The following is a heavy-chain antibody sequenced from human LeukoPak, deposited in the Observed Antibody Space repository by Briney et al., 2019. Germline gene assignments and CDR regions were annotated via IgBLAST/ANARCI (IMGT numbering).Heavy chain of an antibody. J-gene: IGHJ4*02. CDR3: AKDRIAAAGTGYDY. D-gene: IGHD6-13*01. CDR2: ISYDGSNK. CDR1: GFSFSSYG. Sequence: PGGSLRLSCAVSGFSFSSYGWHWVRQAPGKGLEWVAVISYDGSNKYYADSVKGRFTISRDNSKNTLYLQMNSLRAEDTAVYYCAKDRIAAAGTGYDYWGQGTLVTVSS. V-gene: IGHV3-30*18.